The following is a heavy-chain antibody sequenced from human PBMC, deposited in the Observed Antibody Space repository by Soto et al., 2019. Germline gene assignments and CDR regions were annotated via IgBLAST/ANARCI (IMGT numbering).Heavy chain of an antibody. CDR3: ATVNISSTVTTIYYYYYYGMDV. D-gene: IGHD4-17*01. V-gene: IGHV1-24*01. Sequence: ASVKLSGKDSGYTLTDISMHCVRQAPRKGLEWMGGFDPEDGETIYAQKFQGRVTMTEDTSTDTAYMELSSLRSEDTAVYYCATVNISSTVTTIYYYYYYGMDVWGQGTTLTVSS. J-gene: IGHJ6*02. CDR1: GYTLTDIS. CDR2: FDPEDGET.